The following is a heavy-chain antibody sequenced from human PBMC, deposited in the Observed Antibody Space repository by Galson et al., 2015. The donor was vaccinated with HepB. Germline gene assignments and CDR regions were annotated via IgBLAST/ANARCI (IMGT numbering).Heavy chain of an antibody. V-gene: IGHV3-23*01. Sequence: SLRLSCAASGFTFSNYAMSWVRQAPGEGLERVSTISGSGSSTYYADSVKGRFTISRDNSKNTLFLQMNSLRAEDTAVYYCAKGGILAPSRDWGQGTLVTVSS. CDR3: AKGGILAPSRD. CDR1: GFTFSNYA. D-gene: IGHD1-1*01. CDR2: ISGSGSST. J-gene: IGHJ4*02.